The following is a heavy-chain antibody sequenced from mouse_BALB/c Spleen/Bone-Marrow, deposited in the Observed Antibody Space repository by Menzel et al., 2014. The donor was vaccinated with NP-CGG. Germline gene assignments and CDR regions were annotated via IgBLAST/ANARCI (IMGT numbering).Heavy chain of an antibody. CDR3: TRLHYYGYSAY. CDR1: GFDFSSYW. J-gene: IGHJ3*01. D-gene: IGHD1-2*01. V-gene: IGHV4-1*02. CDR2: INPDSSTI. Sequence: EVQLVESGGGLVQPGGSLELSCAASGFDFSSYWMSWVRQAPGKGLEWIGEINPDSSTINYTPSLKDKFIISRVNAKNTLYLQKNKVRSEDTALYYCTRLHYYGYSAYWGQGTLVTVST.